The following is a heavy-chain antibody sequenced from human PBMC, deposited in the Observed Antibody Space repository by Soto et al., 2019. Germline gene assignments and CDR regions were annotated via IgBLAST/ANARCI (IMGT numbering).Heavy chain of an antibody. V-gene: IGHV4-4*02. CDR1: GGSISSSNW. CDR3: ARVKDSGYCSGGSCRYYFDY. Sequence: SETLSLTCAVSGGSISSSNWWSWVRQPPGKGLEWIGEIYHSGSTNYNPSLKSRVTISVDKSKNQFSLKLSSVTAADTAVYYCARVKDSGYCSGGSCRYYFDYWGQGTLVTVSS. CDR2: IYHSGST. J-gene: IGHJ4*02. D-gene: IGHD2-15*01.